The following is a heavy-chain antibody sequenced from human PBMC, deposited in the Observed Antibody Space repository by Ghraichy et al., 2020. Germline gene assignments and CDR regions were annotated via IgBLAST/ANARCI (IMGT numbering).Heavy chain of an antibody. CDR3: ARGRSSSWYVLAGFDP. Sequence: SVKVSCKASGGTFSSYTISWVRQAPGQGLEWMGRIIPILGIANYAQKFQGRVTITADKSTSTAYMELSSLRSEDTAVYYCARGRSSSWYVLAGFDPWDQGTLVNVSS. V-gene: IGHV1-69*02. CDR2: IIPILGIA. J-gene: IGHJ5*02. CDR1: GGTFSSYT. D-gene: IGHD6-13*01.